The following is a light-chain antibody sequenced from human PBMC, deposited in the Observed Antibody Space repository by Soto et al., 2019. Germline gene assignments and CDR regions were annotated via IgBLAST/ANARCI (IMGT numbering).Light chain of an antibody. CDR3: DSYTSSRAYV. Sequence: QSALTQPASVSGSPGPSITISCTGTSSDVGGYNYAFWYQQQAGKAPKLLVHEVSNRPSGVSNRFSGSKSGNTASLTISGLQAEDEADYYCDSYTSSRAYVFGIGTKLTVL. CDR2: EVS. J-gene: IGLJ1*01. CDR1: SSDVGGYNY. V-gene: IGLV2-14*01.